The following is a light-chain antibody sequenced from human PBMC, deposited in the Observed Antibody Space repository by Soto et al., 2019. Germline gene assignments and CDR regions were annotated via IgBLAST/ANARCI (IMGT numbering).Light chain of an antibody. J-gene: IGKJ1*01. V-gene: IGKV3-15*01. Sequence: DIVMTQSPGTLSVSPGERATLFCRASQSVRSSLAWYQQKPGQAPRLFIYDASTRATGIPARFSGSGSGTEFTLTISSRQSEDFAVYYCQQYNSWPETFGQGTKVEIK. CDR2: DAS. CDR1: QSVRSS. CDR3: QQYNSWPET.